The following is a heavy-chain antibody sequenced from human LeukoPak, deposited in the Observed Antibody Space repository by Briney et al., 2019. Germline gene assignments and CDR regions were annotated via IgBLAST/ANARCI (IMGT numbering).Heavy chain of an antibody. CDR1: GGSFSGYY. Sequence: SETLSLTCAVYGGSFSGYYWSWIRQHPGKGLEWIGEINHSGSTNYNPSLKSRVTISVDTSKNQFSLKLSSVTAADTAVYYCARGLRDPNYYGSGSYYNWVPDYWGQGTLVTVSS. CDR3: ARGLRDPNYYGSGSYYNWVPDY. V-gene: IGHV4-34*01. CDR2: INHSGST. J-gene: IGHJ4*02. D-gene: IGHD3-10*01.